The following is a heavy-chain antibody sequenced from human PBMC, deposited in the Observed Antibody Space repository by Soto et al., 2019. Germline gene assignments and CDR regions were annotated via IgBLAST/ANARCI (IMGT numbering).Heavy chain of an antibody. CDR3: TTLDTAMVTDY. Sequence: PGGSLSLSCAASGFTFSSYAMSWVRQAPGKGLEWVSAISGSGGSTYYADSVKGRFTISRDNSKNTLYLQMNSLRAEDTAVYYTTTLDTAMVTDYWGQGTLVTVSS. J-gene: IGHJ4*02. CDR1: GFTFSSYA. V-gene: IGHV3-23*01. CDR2: ISGSGGST. D-gene: IGHD5-18*01.